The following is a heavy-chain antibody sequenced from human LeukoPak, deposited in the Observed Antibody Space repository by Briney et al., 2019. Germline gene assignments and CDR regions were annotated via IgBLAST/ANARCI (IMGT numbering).Heavy chain of an antibody. V-gene: IGHV4-4*02. CDR1: GFAFIHAW. J-gene: IGHJ4*02. Sequence: GSLRLSCAASGFAFIHAWMSWVRQAPGKGLEWIGSIYYSGSTYYNPSLKSRVTISVDTSKNQFSLKLSSVTAADTAVYYCARGTETSGELVYWGQGTLVTVSS. D-gene: IGHD3-10*01. CDR2: IYYSGST. CDR3: ARGTETSGELVY.